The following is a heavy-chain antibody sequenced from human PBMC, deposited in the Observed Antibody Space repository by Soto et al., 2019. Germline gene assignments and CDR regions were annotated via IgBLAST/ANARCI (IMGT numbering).Heavy chain of an antibody. CDR3: ARLGGNNYYFDY. CDR2: INAGNGNT. CDR1: GYTFTSYA. J-gene: IGHJ4*02. D-gene: IGHD3-16*01. V-gene: IGHV1-3*01. Sequence: ASVKVSCKASGYTFTSYAMHWVRQAPGQRLEWMGWINAGNGNTKYSQKFQGRVTITRDTSASTAHMELSSLRSEDTAVYYCARLGGNNYYFDYWGQGTLVTVSS.